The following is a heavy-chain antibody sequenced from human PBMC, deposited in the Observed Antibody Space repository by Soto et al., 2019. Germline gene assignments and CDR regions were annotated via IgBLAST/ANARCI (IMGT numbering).Heavy chain of an antibody. Sequence: GESLKISCKGSGYSFTSYWIGWVRQMPGKGLEWMGIIYPGDSDTRYSPSFQGQVTISADKSISTAYLQWSSLKASDTAMYYCATQGHYYGSGSYSFDYWGQGTLGTVSS. V-gene: IGHV5-51*01. CDR2: IYPGDSDT. CDR1: GYSFTSYW. CDR3: ATQGHYYGSGSYSFDY. D-gene: IGHD3-10*01. J-gene: IGHJ4*02.